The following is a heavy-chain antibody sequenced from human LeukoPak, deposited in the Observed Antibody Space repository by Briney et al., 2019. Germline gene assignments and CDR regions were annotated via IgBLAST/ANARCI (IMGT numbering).Heavy chain of an antibody. CDR3: TTEETYYYDSSGYSSFDY. CDR1: GFTFSNAW. D-gene: IGHD3-22*01. J-gene: IGHJ4*02. Sequence: GGSLRLSCAASGFTFSNAWMSWVRQAPGKGLEWVGRIKSKTDGGTTDYAAPVKGRFTISRDDSKSTLYLQMNSLKTEDTAVYYCTTEETYYYDSSGYSSFDYWGQGTLVTVSS. CDR2: IKSKTDGGTT. V-gene: IGHV3-15*01.